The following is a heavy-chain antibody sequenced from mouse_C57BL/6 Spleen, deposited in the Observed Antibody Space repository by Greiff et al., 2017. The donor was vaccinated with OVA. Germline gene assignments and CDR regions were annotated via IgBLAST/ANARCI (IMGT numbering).Heavy chain of an antibody. CDR2: IDPETGGT. D-gene: IGHD1-1*02. CDR3: TRSGWAYYFDY. J-gene: IGHJ2*01. V-gene: IGHV1-15*01. CDR1: GYTFTDYE. Sequence: VQLKESGAELVRPGASVTLSCKASGYTFTDYEMHWVKQTPVHGLEWIGAIDPETGGTAYNQKFKGKAILTADKSSSTAYMELRSLTSEDSAVYYCTRSGWAYYFDYWGQGTTRTVSS.